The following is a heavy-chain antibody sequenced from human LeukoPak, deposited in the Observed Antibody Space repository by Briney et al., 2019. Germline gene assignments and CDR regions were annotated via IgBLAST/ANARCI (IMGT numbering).Heavy chain of an antibody. CDR3: ARGIAAADDAFDI. CDR2: MNPNSGNR. CDR1: GYTFTSYD. Sequence: ASVKVSCKASGYTFTSYDINWVRQATGQGLEWMGWMNPNSGNRGYAQKFQGRVTITRNTSISTAYMELSSLRSEDTAVYYCARGIAAADDAFDIWGQGTMVTVSS. D-gene: IGHD6-13*01. V-gene: IGHV1-8*03. J-gene: IGHJ3*02.